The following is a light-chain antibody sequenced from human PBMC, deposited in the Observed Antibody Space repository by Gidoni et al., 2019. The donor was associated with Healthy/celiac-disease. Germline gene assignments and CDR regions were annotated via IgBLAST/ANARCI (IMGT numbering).Light chain of an antibody. CDR3: QQYGSSPLT. V-gene: IGKV3-20*01. CDR1: QSVSSSY. CDR2: GAS. Sequence: EIVLTQSPGTLSLSPGERATLSCRASQSVSSSYVAWYQQKPGQAPRLLIYGASSSATGIPDRFSGSGSGTDFTLTISRLEPEDFAEYYCQQYGSSPLTFGQGTRLEIK. J-gene: IGKJ5*01.